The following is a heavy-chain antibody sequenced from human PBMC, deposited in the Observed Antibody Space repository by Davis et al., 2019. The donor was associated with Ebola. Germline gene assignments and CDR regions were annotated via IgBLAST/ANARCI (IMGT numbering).Heavy chain of an antibody. V-gene: IGHV3-30*02. J-gene: IGHJ2*01. D-gene: IGHD4-17*01. Sequence: GGSLRLSCAASGFTFSSFGMHWVRQAPGQGLEWVAFTRYDGSQNLYTDSVRGRFTISRDNSKSTLYLQMNSLRAEDTALYYCAKDKTTVTQYWYFDLWGRGTLVTVSS. CDR3: AKDKTTVTQYWYFDL. CDR1: GFTFSSFG. CDR2: TRYDGSQN.